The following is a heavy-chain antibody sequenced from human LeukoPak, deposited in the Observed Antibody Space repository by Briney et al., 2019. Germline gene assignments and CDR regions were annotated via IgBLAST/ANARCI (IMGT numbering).Heavy chain of an antibody. CDR1: GFTFSSYG. V-gene: IGHV3-30*18. D-gene: IGHD3-22*01. CDR2: ISYDGSNK. J-gene: IGHJ5*02. Sequence: GGSLRLSCAASGFTFSSYGMHWVRQAPGKGLEWVAVISYDGSNKYYADSVKGRFTISRDNSKNTLYLQMNSLRAEDTAVYYCVKDPLWIYDSSAWFDPWGQGTLVTVSS. CDR3: VKDPLWIYDSSAWFDP.